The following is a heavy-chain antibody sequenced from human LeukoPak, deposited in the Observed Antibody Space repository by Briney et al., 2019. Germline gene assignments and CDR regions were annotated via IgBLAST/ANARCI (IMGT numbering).Heavy chain of an antibody. V-gene: IGHV3-66*01. CDR3: ARSTLMVQGGFEN. Sequence: PGGSLRLSCAASGFTVSSNYMSGGRQAPGEGRGWVSVFYSGGGQNYAASVQGRFTNSRDTSTNSVYLQMSSLRAEDTAVYYCARSTLMVQGGFENWGQGTLVSVSS. CDR2: FYSGGGQ. D-gene: IGHD2-8*01. CDR1: GFTVSSNY. J-gene: IGHJ4*02.